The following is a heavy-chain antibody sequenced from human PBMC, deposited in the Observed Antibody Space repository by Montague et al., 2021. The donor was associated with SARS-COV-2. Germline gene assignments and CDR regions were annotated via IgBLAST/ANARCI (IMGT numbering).Heavy chain of an antibody. CDR3: AREEGGVGGVLGPLLYHGMDV. V-gene: IGHV3-66*02. J-gene: IGHJ6*02. Sequence: SLRLSCAAAGLTVRENYMSWVRRAPGKRLEWVSLLFRGGKPYYADSVKGRFTISRDDSNNILFLQMNSVRLVDTAVYFCAREEGGVGGVLGPLLYHGMDVWGQGTTVTVSS. CDR1: GLTVRENY. CDR2: LFRGGKP. D-gene: IGHD3-16*01.